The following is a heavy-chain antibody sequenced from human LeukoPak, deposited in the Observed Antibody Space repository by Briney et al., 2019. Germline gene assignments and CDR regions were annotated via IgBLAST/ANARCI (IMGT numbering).Heavy chain of an antibody. Sequence: GGSLRLSCAASGFTFSNYAMSWVRQAPGKGLEWVSGISSGGTGTYYADSVRGRFTISRDNSKITLYLQTDSLRVEDTAVYYCARAVPSWFDPWGQGTLVAVSS. CDR3: ARAVPSWFDP. D-gene: IGHD3-10*01. V-gene: IGHV3-23*01. CDR2: ISSGGTGT. J-gene: IGHJ5*02. CDR1: GFTFSNYA.